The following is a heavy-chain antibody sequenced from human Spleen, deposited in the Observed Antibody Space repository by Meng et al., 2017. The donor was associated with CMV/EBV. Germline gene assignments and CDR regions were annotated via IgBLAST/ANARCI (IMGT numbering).Heavy chain of an antibody. CDR3: AKENDYWSGYPPPIWFDP. Sequence: ETLSLTCTVSGDSISSSSYYWGWIRQPPGKGLEWLSTITGPGGATYYADSVKGRFTISRDNSKKTLHLQMNSLRAEDTALYYCAKENDYWSGYPPPIWFDPWGQGTLVTVSS. J-gene: IGHJ5*02. CDR1: GDSISSSSYY. V-gene: IGHV3-23*01. CDR2: ITGPGGAT. D-gene: IGHD3-3*01.